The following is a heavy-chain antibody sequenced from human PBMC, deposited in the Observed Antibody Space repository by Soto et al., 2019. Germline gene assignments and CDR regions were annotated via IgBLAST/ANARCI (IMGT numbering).Heavy chain of an antibody. CDR3: AKDTGAKLRYFDWPTDY. CDR1: GFTFDDYA. V-gene: IGHV3-9*01. D-gene: IGHD3-9*01. J-gene: IGHJ4*02. Sequence: EVHLVESGGGLVQPGRSLRRSCAASGFTFDDYAMHWFRQPPGKGLEWVSGISWNSVRIGYADSGKGRFTITRDNAQNSVYLQMNSLRVEDTAFYYCAKDTGAKLRYFDWPTDYWGRGTLVTVSS. CDR2: ISWNSVRI.